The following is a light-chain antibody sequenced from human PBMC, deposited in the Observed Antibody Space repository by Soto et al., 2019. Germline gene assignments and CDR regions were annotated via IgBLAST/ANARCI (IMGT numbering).Light chain of an antibody. CDR1: QSVSSY. V-gene: IGKV3-11*01. CDR3: LQRSNWPLT. CDR2: DAS. J-gene: IGKJ4*01. Sequence: EIVLTQSPATLSLSPGERATLSCRASQSVSSYLAWYQQKPGHAPRLLIYDASNRATGIPARFSGSGSGTDFTLTISSLEPEDFAFYYCLQRSNWPLTFGGGTKVAIK.